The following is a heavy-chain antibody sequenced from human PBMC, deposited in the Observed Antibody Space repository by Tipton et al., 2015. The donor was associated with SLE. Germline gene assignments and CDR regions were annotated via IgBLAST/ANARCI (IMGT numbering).Heavy chain of an antibody. Sequence: GLVKPSETLSLTCTVSGASVSSHYWNWIRQTPGKGLEWIGYIYYNRDTNYHPSLKSRVTISVDTSKNQLSLKLTSVTAADTAVYYCAGAWQGYCSGGTCYVLDYWGQGTLVTVSS. CDR1: GASVSSHY. J-gene: IGHJ4*02. V-gene: IGHV4-59*02. D-gene: IGHD2-15*01. CDR2: IYYNRDT. CDR3: AGAWQGYCSGGTCYVLDY.